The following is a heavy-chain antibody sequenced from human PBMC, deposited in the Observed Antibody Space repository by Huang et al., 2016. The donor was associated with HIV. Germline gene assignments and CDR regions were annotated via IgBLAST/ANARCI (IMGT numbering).Heavy chain of an antibody. CDR3: ARQGLWLPPTDPFDY. CDR2: IYPGDADT. V-gene: IGHV5-51*01. CDR1: GYNFDSYW. D-gene: IGHD3-10*01. Sequence: EVHLVQSGAEVKEPGESLKISCQSSGYNFDSYWIGWVRQMPGKGLEWRGVIYPGDADTRYDPSFQGKVTISADQSINTAYLQWSSLKASDTAIYFCARQGLWLPPTDPFDYWGQGTPVTVSA. J-gene: IGHJ4*02.